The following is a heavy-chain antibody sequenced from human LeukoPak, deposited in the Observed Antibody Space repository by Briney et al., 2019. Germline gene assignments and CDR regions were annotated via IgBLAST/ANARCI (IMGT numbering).Heavy chain of an antibody. V-gene: IGHV3-30*18. D-gene: IGHD3-10*01. CDR2: ISYDGSNK. Sequence: GGSLRLSCAASGFTFSSYGMHWVRQAPGKGLEWVAVISYDGSNKYYADSVKGRFTISRDNSKNTLYLQMNSLRAEDTAVYYCAKGADYYGSGSYYNLGGTYYYYGMDVWGQGTTVTVSS. CDR3: AKGADYYGSGSYYNLGGTYYYYGMDV. J-gene: IGHJ6*02. CDR1: GFTFSSYG.